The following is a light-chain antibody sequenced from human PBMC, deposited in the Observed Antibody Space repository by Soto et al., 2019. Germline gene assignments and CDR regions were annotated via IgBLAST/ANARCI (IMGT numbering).Light chain of an antibody. Sequence: QSVLTQPPSASGTPGQRVIISCSGSSSNIGTNFVNWYQQLPRTAPKPLIYNDNQRPSGVPDRFSGSRSGTSASLAISGLQSEDGADYYCAAWDDSVTGPVFGGGTQLTVL. CDR1: SSNIGTNF. CDR2: NDN. J-gene: IGLJ7*01. V-gene: IGLV1-44*01. CDR3: AAWDDSVTGPV.